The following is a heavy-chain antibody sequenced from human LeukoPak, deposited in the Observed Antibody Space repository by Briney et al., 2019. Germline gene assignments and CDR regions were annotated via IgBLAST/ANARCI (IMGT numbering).Heavy chain of an antibody. J-gene: IGHJ4*02. CDR2: ISSSGGTI. Sequence: GGSLRLSCAASGFTFSDSYMSWIRQVPGKGLEWVSYISSSGGTIYYADSVKGRFTISRDNAKNSLYLQMNSLRAEDTAVYYCAREGGDWGEGYFDYWGQGTLVTVSS. V-gene: IGHV3-11*01. D-gene: IGHD3-16*01. CDR1: GFTFSDSY. CDR3: AREGGDWGEGYFDY.